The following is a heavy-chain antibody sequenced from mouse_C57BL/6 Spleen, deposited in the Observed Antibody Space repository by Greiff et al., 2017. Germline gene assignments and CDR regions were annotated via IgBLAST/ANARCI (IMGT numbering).Heavy chain of an antibody. Sequence: VQLQQSGPELVKPGASVKISCKASGYTFTDYYMNWVKQSHGKSLEWIGDINPNNGGTSYNQKFKGKATLTVDKSSSTAYMELRSLTSEDSAVYYCARLQGYYFDYWGQGTTLTVSS. J-gene: IGHJ2*01. CDR3: ARLQGYYFDY. CDR1: GYTFTDYY. V-gene: IGHV1-26*01. CDR2: INPNNGGT.